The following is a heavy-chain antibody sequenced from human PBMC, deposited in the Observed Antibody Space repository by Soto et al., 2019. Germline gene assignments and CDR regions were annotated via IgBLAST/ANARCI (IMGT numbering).Heavy chain of an antibody. CDR2: IIPIFGTA. CDR1: GGTFSSYA. Sequence: QVQLVQSGAEVKKPGSSVKVSCKASGGTFSSYAFSWVRQAPGQGLEWMGGIIPIFGTANYAQKFQGRVTITADKSTSTAYMELRSLRPEDTAVYYCASSQPGGPGNWFDPWGQGTLVTVSS. CDR3: ASSQPGGPGNWFDP. V-gene: IGHV1-69*06. J-gene: IGHJ5*02.